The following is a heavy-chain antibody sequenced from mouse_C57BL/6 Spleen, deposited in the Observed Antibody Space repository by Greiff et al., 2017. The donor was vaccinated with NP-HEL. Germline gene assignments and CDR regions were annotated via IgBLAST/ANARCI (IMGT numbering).Heavy chain of an antibody. J-gene: IGHJ2*01. CDR1: GYTFTSYW. Sequence: QVQLQQPGAELVRPGSSVKLSCKASGYTFTSYWLDWVKQRPGQGLEWIGNIYPSDSETHYNQKFKDKATLTVDKSSSTAYMQLSSLASDDSEVYYRGREGDCDFAYCGRGAAETVSS. V-gene: IGHV1-61*01. CDR3: GREGDCDFAY. CDR2: IYPSDSET.